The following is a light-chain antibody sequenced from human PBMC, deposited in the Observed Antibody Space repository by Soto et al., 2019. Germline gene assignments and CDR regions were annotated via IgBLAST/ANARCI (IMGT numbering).Light chain of an antibody. CDR1: QSVSSSY. CDR3: QHRFNWLIT. Sequence: EIVLTQSPATLSLSPGERATLSCGASQSVSSSYLAWYQQKPGQAPRLLIYDASNRATGIPARFSGSGSGTDFTLTISSLEPEDFAVYFCQHRFNWLITFGQGTRLEIK. J-gene: IGKJ5*01. CDR2: DAS. V-gene: IGKV3-11*01.